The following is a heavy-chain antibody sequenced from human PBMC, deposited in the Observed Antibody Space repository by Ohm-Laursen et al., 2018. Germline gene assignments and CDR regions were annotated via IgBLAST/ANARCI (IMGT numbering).Heavy chain of an antibody. CDR2: ITVNGDNT. Sequence: SLRLSCTASGFIFSSYAMSWVRQAPGKGLEWVSAITVNGDNTFYADSVKGRFTISRDNSKNTLYLQVNSLTAEDTAAYYFEGKGPQQLYWGQGTLVTVSS. V-gene: IGHV3-23*01. J-gene: IGHJ4*02. D-gene: IGHD6-13*01. CDR1: GFIFSSYA. CDR3: EGKGPQQLY.